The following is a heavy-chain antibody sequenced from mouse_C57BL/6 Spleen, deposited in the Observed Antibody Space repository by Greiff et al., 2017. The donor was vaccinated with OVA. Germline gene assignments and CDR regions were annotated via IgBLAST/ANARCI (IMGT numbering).Heavy chain of an antibody. Sequence: EVHLVESGPGLVKPSQSLSLTCSVTGYSITSGYYWNWIRQFPGNKLEWMGYISYDGSNNYNPSLKNRISITRDTSKNQFFLKLNSVTTEDTATYYCARDRDGYGYFDVWGTGPTVTVSS. J-gene: IGHJ1*03. CDR3: ARDRDGYGYFDV. CDR1: GYSITSGYY. CDR2: ISYDGSN. V-gene: IGHV3-6*01.